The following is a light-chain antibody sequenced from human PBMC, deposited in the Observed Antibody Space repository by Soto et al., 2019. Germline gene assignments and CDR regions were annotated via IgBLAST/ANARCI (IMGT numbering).Light chain of an antibody. CDR2: GAS. V-gene: IGKV3-20*01. CDR3: QQYGSSPPIT. J-gene: IGKJ5*01. CDR1: QSVSSSY. Sequence: EVVLTYTTGTLSLSPGERATVSCRAGQSVSSSYLAWYQQKPGQAPRLLIYGASSRATGIPDRFSGSGSGTDFTLTISRLEPEDFAVYYCQQYGSSPPITFGQGTRLEIK.